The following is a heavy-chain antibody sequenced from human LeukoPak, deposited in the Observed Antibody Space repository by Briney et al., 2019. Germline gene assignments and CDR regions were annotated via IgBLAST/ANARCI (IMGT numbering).Heavy chain of an antibody. J-gene: IGHJ3*02. CDR1: GYTFTAYY. CDR2: INPSGGST. Sequence: ASVKVSCKASGYTFTAYYMHWVRQAPGQGLEWMGIINPSGGSTTYAQKFQGRVTVTRDTSTSTVYMEPSSLRSEDTAVYYCARGGYSGYQHPFDIWGQGTMVTVSS. V-gene: IGHV1-46*01. CDR3: ARGGYSGYQHPFDI. D-gene: IGHD5-12*01.